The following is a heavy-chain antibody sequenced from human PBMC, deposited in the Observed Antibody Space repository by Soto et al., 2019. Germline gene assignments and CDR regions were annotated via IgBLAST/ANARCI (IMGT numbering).Heavy chain of an antibody. CDR1: GDSISSRNYY. J-gene: IGHJ4*02. CDR3: TRHALQLLDLLNTYYFDY. Sequence: HLQLQESGPGLVKPSETLSLTCAVSGDSISSRNYYWGWIRQPPGKGLEWIASIYYTGSTYYSPSLRSRVTISVDTAMNHFSLTLSSVTAADTAVCYCTRHALQLLDLLNTYYFDYWGQGILVTVSS. CDR2: IYYTGST. V-gene: IGHV4-39*01. D-gene: IGHD3-3*01.